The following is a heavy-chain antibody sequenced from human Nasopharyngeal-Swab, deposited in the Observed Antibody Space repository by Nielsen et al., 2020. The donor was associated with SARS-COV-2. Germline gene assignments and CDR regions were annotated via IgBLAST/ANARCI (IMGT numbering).Heavy chain of an antibody. CDR1: GYSFTNDW. V-gene: IGHV5-10-1*01. D-gene: IGHD1-14*01. J-gene: IGHJ4*02. CDR2: IEPSDSYT. Sequence: GESLKISCKGSGYSFTNDWISWVRQMPGKGLEWMGRIEPSDSYTNYSPSFQGHVTISADKSISTAYLQWRSLKASDTAMYDCARRGTPIDYWGQGTLVTVSS. CDR3: ARRGTPIDY.